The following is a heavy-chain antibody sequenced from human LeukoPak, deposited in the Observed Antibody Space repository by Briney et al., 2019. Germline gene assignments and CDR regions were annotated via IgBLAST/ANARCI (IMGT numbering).Heavy chain of an antibody. V-gene: IGHV4-39*07. Sequence: SETLSLTCTVSGASVSASGYFWGWIRQPPGKGLEWIGTLHYSGSTYYNTSLRSRVTISVDTSENQFSLKLNSVTSADTAIYYCARDWDGAFDFNTFDIWGLGTMVTVSS. CDR1: GASVSASGYF. D-gene: IGHD4/OR15-4a*01. CDR2: LHYSGST. CDR3: ARDWDGAFDFNTFDI. J-gene: IGHJ3*02.